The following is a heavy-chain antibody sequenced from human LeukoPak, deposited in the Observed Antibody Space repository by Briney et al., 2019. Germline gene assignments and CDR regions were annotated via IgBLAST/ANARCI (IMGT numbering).Heavy chain of an antibody. D-gene: IGHD3-9*01. CDR3: ARDFTYYDILTGYYRSYYFDY. J-gene: IGHJ4*02. CDR2: IYTSGST. Sequence: PSETLSLTCTVSGGSISSYFWIWIRQPAGKGLEWIGRIYTSGSTNYNPSLKSRVTMSVDTSKNQFSLKLSPVTAVNTAVYYCARDFTYYDILTGYYRSYYFDYWGQGTLVTVSS. V-gene: IGHV4-4*07. CDR1: GGSISSYF.